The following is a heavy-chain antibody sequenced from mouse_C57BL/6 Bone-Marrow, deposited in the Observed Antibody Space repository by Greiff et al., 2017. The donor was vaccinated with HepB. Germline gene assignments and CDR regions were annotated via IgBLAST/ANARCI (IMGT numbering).Heavy chain of an antibody. J-gene: IGHJ2*01. CDR2: INPYNGDT. V-gene: IGHV1-20*01. CDR1: GYSFTGYF. D-gene: IGHD1-1*01. Sequence: DVHLVESGPELVKPGDSVKISCKASGYSFTGYFMNWVMQSHGKSLEWIGRINPYNGDTFYNQKFKGKATLTVDKSSSTAHMELRSLTSEDSAVYYCAIDYGSSYYFDYWGQGTTLTVSS. CDR3: AIDYGSSYYFDY.